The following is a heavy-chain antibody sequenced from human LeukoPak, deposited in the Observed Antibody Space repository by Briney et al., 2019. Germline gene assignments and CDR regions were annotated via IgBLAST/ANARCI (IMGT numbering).Heavy chain of an antibody. CDR2: ISWNSGSI. CDR3: AKEYFGFGELDAFDI. D-gene: IGHD3-10*01. CDR1: GFTFDDYA. Sequence: GGSLRLSCAASGFTFDDYAMHWVRHAPGKGLEWVSGISWNSGSIVYADSVKGRFTISRDNAKNSLYLQMNSLRAEDTALYYCAKEYFGFGELDAFDIWGQGTMVTVSS. J-gene: IGHJ3*02. V-gene: IGHV3-9*01.